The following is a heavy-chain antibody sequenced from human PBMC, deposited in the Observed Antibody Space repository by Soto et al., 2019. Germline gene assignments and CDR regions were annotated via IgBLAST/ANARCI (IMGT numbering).Heavy chain of an antibody. Sequence: GESLKISCKGSGYSFTSYWISWVRQMPGKGLEWMGRIDPSDSYTNYSSSFQGHVTISADKSISTAYLQWSSLKASDTAMYYCARDYDFWSGYYYGMDVWGQGTTVTVSS. CDR1: GYSFTSYW. J-gene: IGHJ6*02. CDR3: ARDYDFWSGYYYGMDV. V-gene: IGHV5-10-1*01. D-gene: IGHD3-3*01. CDR2: IDPSDSYT.